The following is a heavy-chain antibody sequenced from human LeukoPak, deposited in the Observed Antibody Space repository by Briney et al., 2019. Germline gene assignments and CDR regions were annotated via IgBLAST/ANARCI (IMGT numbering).Heavy chain of an antibody. J-gene: IGHJ3*02. CDR2: INPSGGST. Sequence: ASVKVSCKASGYTFTSYYMHWVRQAPGQGLEWMGIINPSGGSTSYAQKFQGRVTMTRDTSTSTVYMELSSLRSEDTAVYYCAARSGRFDAFDIWGQGTMVTVSS. D-gene: IGHD1-26*01. CDR1: GYTFTSYY. V-gene: IGHV1-46*01. CDR3: AARSGRFDAFDI.